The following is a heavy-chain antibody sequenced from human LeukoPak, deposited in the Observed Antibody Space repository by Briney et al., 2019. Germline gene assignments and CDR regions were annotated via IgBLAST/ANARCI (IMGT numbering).Heavy chain of an antibody. Sequence: GGSLRLSCAASGSTFSSYAMSWVRQAPGKGLEWGSGISGSGGKTYYADSVKGRFTISRDNFKNTLYLQMNSLRAEDTAVYYCAKDWTGTKPFDLWGRGTLVTVSS. V-gene: IGHV3-23*01. D-gene: IGHD3/OR15-3a*01. CDR2: ISGSGGKT. J-gene: IGHJ2*01. CDR3: AKDWTGTKPFDL. CDR1: GSTFSSYA.